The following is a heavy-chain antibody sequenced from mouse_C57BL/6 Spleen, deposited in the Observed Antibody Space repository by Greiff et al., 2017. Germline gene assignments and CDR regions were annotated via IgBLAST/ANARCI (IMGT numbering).Heavy chain of an antibody. J-gene: IGHJ1*03. V-gene: IGHV10-1*01. D-gene: IGHD2-1*01. CDR3: VRGGNHGDWYFDV. Sequence: EVKLVESGGGLVQPKGSLKLSCAASGFSFNTYAMNWVRQAPGKGLEWVARIRSKSNNYATYYADSVKDRFTISRDDSESMLYLQMNNLKTEDTAMYYCVRGGNHGDWYFDVWGTGTTVTVSS. CDR1: GFSFNTYA. CDR2: IRSKSNNYAT.